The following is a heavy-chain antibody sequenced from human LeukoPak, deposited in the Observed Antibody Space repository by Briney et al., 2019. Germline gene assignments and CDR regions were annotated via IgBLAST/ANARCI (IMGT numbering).Heavy chain of an antibody. D-gene: IGHD6-19*01. CDR1: GFTFSSYA. Sequence: GGSLRLSCAASGFTFSSYAMHWVRQAPGKGLEWVAVISYGGSNKYYADSVKGRFTISRDNSKNTLYLQMNSLRAEDTAVYYCARPIAVAAVFDYWGQGTLVTVSS. V-gene: IGHV3-30*01. CDR3: ARPIAVAAVFDY. CDR2: ISYGGSNK. J-gene: IGHJ4*02.